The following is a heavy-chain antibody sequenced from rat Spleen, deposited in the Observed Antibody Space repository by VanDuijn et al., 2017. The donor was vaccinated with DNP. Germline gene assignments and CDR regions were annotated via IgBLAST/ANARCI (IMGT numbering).Heavy chain of an antibody. CDR2: ISTGGGST. CDR1: GFTFNNYY. V-gene: IGHV5-27*01. CDR3: TTGTPNWFAY. Sequence: EVQLVESGGGLVQPGRSLRLSCAASGFTFNNYYMAWVRQAPTKGLEWVAYISTGGGSTYYRDSVKGRFTISRDNAKNTLYLQMDSLRSEDTATYYCTTGTPNWFAYWGQGTLVTVSS. J-gene: IGHJ3*01.